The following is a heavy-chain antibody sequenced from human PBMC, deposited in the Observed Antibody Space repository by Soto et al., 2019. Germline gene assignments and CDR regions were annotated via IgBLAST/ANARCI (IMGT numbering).Heavy chain of an antibody. V-gene: IGHV5-51*01. CDR1: GYSFTSYW. D-gene: IGHD3-3*01. CDR3: ARFEGVYYDFWSGQGSAFDI. CDR2: IYPGDSDT. J-gene: IGHJ3*02. Sequence: LKISCKGSGYSFTSYWIGWVRQMPGKGLEWMGIIYPGDSDTRYSPSFQGQVTISADKSISTAYLQWSSLKASDTAMYYCARFEGVYYDFWSGQGSAFDIWGQGTMVTVSS.